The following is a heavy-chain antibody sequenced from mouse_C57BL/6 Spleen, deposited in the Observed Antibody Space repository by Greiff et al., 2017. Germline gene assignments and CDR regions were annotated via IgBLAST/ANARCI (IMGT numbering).Heavy chain of an antibody. CDR3: ARDHPGFAY. CDR2: ISYDGSN. J-gene: IGHJ3*01. V-gene: IGHV3-6*01. CDR1: GYSITSGYY. Sequence: ESGPGLVKPSQSLSLTCSVTGYSITSGYYWNWIRQFPGNKLEWMGYISYDGSNNYNPSLKNRISITRDTSKNQFFLKLNSVTTEDTATYYCARDHPGFAYWGQGTLVTVSA.